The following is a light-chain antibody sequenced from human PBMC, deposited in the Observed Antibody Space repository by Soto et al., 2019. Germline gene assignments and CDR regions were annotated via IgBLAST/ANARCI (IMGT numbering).Light chain of an antibody. CDR3: QQRSSWPPQT. V-gene: IGKV3-11*01. CDR1: QSVGTY. J-gene: IGKJ4*01. Sequence: EIVLTQSPATLSLSPGEGATLSCRASQSVGTYLAWYQQKGGQAPRLLIYDASTRSTGIPARFSGSGSGTGFTLTTSSLEPEDFAVYFCQQRSSWPPQTFGGGTRVEIK. CDR2: DAS.